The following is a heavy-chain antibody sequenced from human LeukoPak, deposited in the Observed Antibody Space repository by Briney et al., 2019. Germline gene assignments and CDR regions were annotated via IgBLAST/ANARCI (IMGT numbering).Heavy chain of an antibody. J-gene: IGHJ4*02. CDR3: ARAPGRSSWDDFDY. V-gene: IGHV4-59*01. Sequence: SETLSLTCTVSGGSISSYYWTWIRQPPGKGLEWIGFIYYTGSTNYNPPLRGRVTISVDTYNNQFSLKLSSVTAADTAVYYCARAPGRSSWDDFDYWGQGTLVTVSS. D-gene: IGHD6-13*01. CDR2: IYYTGST. CDR1: GGSISSYY.